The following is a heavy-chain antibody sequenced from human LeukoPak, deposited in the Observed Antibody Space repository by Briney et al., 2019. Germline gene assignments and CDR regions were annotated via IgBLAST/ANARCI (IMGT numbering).Heavy chain of an antibody. D-gene: IGHD3-16*01. CDR1: GFTFSRHG. Sequence: GGSLRLSCSASGFTFSRHGRSWVRQAPAKGLEGVSSLSSAGVTAYYADSVKGRFTISRDNSKNALSLHMSSLRAEGTAVYYCVISIDWEWGTPLDYLGLGNLVSDSS. CDR2: LSSAGVTA. V-gene: IGHV3-23*01. J-gene: IGHJ4*02. CDR3: VISIDWEWGTPLDY.